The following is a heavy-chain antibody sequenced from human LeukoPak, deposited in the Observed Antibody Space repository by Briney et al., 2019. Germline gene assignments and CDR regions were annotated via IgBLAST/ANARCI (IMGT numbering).Heavy chain of an antibody. CDR3: AISYGDRPFDY. V-gene: IGHV3-23*01. CDR1: GFTVSSNY. D-gene: IGHD4-17*01. J-gene: IGHJ4*02. CDR2: ISGSGGST. Sequence: GGSLRLSCAASGFTVSSNYMSWVRQAPGKGLEWVSAISGSGGSTYYADSVKGRFTISRDNSKNTLYLQMNSLRAEDTAVYYCAISYGDRPFDYWGQGTLVTVSS.